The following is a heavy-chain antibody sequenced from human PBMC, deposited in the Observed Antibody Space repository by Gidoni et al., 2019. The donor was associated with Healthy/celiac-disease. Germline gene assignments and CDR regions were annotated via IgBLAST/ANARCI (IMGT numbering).Heavy chain of an antibody. J-gene: IGHJ4*02. CDR2: IYSGGST. V-gene: IGHV3-66*01. D-gene: IGHD5-12*01. Sequence: EVQLVESGGGLVQPGGSLRLSCSASGFTVSSNYMSWVRQAPGKGLEWVSVIYSGGSTYYADSVKGRFTIARDNSKNTLYLQMNSLRAEDTAVYYWAREGYSGYDSFDYWGQGTLVTVSS. CDR1: GFTVSSNY. CDR3: AREGYSGYDSFDY.